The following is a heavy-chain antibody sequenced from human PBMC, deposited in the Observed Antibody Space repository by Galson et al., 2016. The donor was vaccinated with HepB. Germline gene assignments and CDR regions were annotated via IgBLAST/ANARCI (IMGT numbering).Heavy chain of an antibody. J-gene: IGHJ6*02. Sequence: SETLSLTCAVSGGSISSPNWWSSWVRQPPGKGLEWIAEIHHTGSTNYNPPLKSRVTISVDKSKNQFSLTLTSVIAADTAVYYCASSGQTYYFYGLAVWGPGTTVTVSS. V-gene: IGHV4-4*02. CDR2: IHHTGST. CDR3: ASSGQTYYFYGLAV. D-gene: IGHD3-10*01. CDR1: GGSISSPNW.